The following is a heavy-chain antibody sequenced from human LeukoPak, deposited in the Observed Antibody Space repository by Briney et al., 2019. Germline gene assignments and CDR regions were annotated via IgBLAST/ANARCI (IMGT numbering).Heavy chain of an antibody. J-gene: IGHJ4*02. D-gene: IGHD3-22*01. Sequence: GGSLRLSCAASGFTFSSYAMSWVRQAPGKGLEWVSAISGSGGGTYYADSVKGRFTISRDNSKNTLYLQMSSLRAEDTAVYYCAKDYYDSSGYSKDAFDYWGQGTLVTVSS. CDR3: AKDYYDSSGYSKDAFDY. CDR1: GFTFSSYA. V-gene: IGHV3-23*01. CDR2: ISGSGGGT.